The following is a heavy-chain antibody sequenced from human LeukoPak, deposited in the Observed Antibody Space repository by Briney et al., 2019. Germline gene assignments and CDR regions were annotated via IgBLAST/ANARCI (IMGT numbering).Heavy chain of an antibody. CDR2: ISGSGGTT. D-gene: IGHD5-12*01. Sequence: GGSLRLSCAASGFTFSGYAMNWLRQAPGKGLEWVSAISGSGGTTYYADSVKGRFTISRDNSKNTLFLQMNSLRPEDTAIYYCAKDREGLSSGYDLEYFDYWGQGTLVTVSS. CDR3: AKDREGLSSGYDLEYFDY. V-gene: IGHV3-23*01. J-gene: IGHJ4*02. CDR1: GFTFSGYA.